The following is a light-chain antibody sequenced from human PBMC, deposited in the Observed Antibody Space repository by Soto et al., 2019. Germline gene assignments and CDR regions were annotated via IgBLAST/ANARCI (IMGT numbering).Light chain of an antibody. CDR3: LLDYSYFWA. CDR2: AAS. V-gene: IGKV1-6*01. J-gene: IGKJ1*01. CDR1: QGIRSA. Sequence: AIQVTQSPSSLSASVGAXVTITCRTSQGIRSALGWYQQKPGKVPKILIYAASTLRSGVPSRFSGSGSGRDFTLTISSLQPEDFATYYCLLDYSYFWAFGQGTKVDIK.